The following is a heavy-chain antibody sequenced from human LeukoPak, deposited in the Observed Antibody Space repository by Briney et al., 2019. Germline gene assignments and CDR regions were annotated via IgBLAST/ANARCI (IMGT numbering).Heavy chain of an antibody. CDR1: GFTVSSNY. CDR3: AKASSNYYDSSGDYFDH. CDR2: IRYDGSNK. V-gene: IGHV3-30*02. Sequence: PGGSLRLSCAASGFTVSSNYMSWARQAPGKGLEWVAFIRYDGSNKYYADSVKGRFTISRDNSKNTLYLQMNSLRAEDTAVYYCAKASSNYYDSSGDYFDHWGQGTLVTVSS. J-gene: IGHJ4*02. D-gene: IGHD3-22*01.